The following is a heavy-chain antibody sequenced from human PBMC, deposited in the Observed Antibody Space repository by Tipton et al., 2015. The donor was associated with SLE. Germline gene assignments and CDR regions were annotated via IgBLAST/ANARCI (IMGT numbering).Heavy chain of an antibody. CDR3: ARSLLINYYGSGTDYYYMDV. J-gene: IGHJ6*03. CDR2: ISYDGSNK. V-gene: IGHV3-30*04. CDR1: GFTFSTYA. D-gene: IGHD3-10*01. Sequence: SLRLSCAASGFTFSTYAMHWVRQAPGKGLAWVALISYDGSNKYYADSVKGRFTISRDNSKNTLYLQMDSLRVEDTAVYYCARSLLINYYGSGTDYYYMDVWGKGTTVTVSS.